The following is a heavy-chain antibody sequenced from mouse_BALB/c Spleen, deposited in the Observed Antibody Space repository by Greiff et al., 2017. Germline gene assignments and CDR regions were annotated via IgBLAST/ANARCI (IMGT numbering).Heavy chain of an antibody. D-gene: IGHD2-10*01. J-gene: IGHJ2*01. Sequence: EVQVVESGGGLVKPGGSLKLSCAASGFTFSSYTMSWVRQTPEKRLEWVATISSGGSYTYYPDSVKGRFTISRDNAKNTLYLQMSSLKSEDTAMYYCTRTYYGNYDYWGQGTTLTVSS. V-gene: IGHV5-6-4*01. CDR1: GFTFSSYT. CDR3: TRTYYGNYDY. CDR2: ISSGGSYT.